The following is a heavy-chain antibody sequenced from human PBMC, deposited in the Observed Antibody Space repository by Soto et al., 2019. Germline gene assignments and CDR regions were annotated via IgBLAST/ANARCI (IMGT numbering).Heavy chain of an antibody. CDR1: GGSISSGGYY. CDR2: IHYSGST. J-gene: IGHJ6*02. V-gene: IGHV4-31*03. D-gene: IGHD4-4*01. Sequence: QVQLQESGPGLVKPSQTLSLTCTVSGGSISSGGYYWSWVRQHPGKGLEWIGYIHYSGSTYSNPSLKSRVTISLDTSKNQLSLRLRSVTAADTAVYYCASDDYITRNYYYYGLDVWGQGTTVTVSS. CDR3: ASDDYITRNYYYYGLDV.